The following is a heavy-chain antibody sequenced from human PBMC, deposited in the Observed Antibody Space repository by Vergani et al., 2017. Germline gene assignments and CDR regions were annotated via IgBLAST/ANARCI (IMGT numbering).Heavy chain of an antibody. Sequence: QVQLQESGPGLVKPSETLTLTCTVSGGSISSSSYYWGWIRQPPGKGLEWIGSSYYSGSTYYNPSLKSRVTISVDTSKNQFSLKLSSLTAAEPAVYYCAGHSNHWLEYFHHWGQGTLVTVSS. V-gene: IGHV4-39*01. J-gene: IGHJ1*01. D-gene: IGHD3-9*01. CDR1: GGSISSSSYY. CDR3: AGHSNHWLEYFHH. CDR2: SYYSGST.